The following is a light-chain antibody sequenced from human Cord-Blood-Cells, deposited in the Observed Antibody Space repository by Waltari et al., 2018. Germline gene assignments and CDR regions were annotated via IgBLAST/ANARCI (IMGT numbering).Light chain of an antibody. CDR2: LNSDGSH. J-gene: IGLJ3*02. V-gene: IGLV4-69*01. Sequence: QLVLTQSPSASASLGASVKLPCTLSSGHRSHATAWPQQQPEKGPRYLMKLNSDGSHSKGDGIPDRFSGSSSGAERYLTISSLQSEDEADYYCQTWGTGIRVFGGGTKLTVL. CDR3: QTWGTGIRV. CDR1: SGHRSHA.